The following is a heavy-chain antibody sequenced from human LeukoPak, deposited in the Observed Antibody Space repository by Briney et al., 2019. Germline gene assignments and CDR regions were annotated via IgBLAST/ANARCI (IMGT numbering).Heavy chain of an antibody. D-gene: IGHD5/OR15-5a*01. J-gene: IGHJ4*02. Sequence: QPGGSLRLSCAASGFTFTNYWMTWVRQAPGKGLEFVANINQDESVKNYVDSVKGRFTISRDNAENSLRLQMNSLRVEDTAVYYCARDPGSSAFDYWGQGTLVTVSS. CDR1: GFTFTNYW. CDR2: INQDESVK. CDR3: ARDPGSSAFDY. V-gene: IGHV3-7*01.